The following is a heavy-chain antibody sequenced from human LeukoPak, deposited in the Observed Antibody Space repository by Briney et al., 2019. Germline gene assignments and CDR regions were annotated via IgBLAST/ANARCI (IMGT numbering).Heavy chain of an antibody. CDR1: GFTFSSYA. D-gene: IGHD3-3*01. CDR2: ISGSGGST. V-gene: IGHV3-23*01. J-gene: IGHJ4*02. Sequence: GGSLRLSCAASGFTFSSYAMSWVRQAPGKGLEWVSAISGSGGSTYYADSVKGRFTISRDNSKNTLYLQMNSLRAEDTAVYYCASPTGSNYDFWSGYYYYWGQGTLVTVS. CDR3: ASPTGSNYDFWSGYYYY.